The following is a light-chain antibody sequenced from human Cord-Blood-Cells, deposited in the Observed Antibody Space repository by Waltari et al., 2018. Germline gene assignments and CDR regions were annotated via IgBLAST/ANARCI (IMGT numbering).Light chain of an antibody. CDR1: SSDVGGYNY. Sequence: QSALTQPASVSGSPGQSITISCNGNSSDVGGYNYVFWYQQNPGKTPKFIIDDVSNRPSGVSNRFSGSKSGNTASLTISGLQAEDDADYYCSSYTSSSTLVFGTGTKVTVL. CDR3: SSYTSSSTLV. CDR2: DVS. V-gene: IGLV2-14*01. J-gene: IGLJ1*01.